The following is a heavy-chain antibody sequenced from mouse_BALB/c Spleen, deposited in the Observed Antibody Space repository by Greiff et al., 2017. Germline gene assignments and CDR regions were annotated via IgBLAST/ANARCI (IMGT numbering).Heavy chain of an antibody. CDR2: ISSGSSTI. CDR3: ARCDVGGYAMDY. CDR1: GFTFSSFG. Sequence: EVQLVESGGGLVQPGGSRKLSCAASGFTFSSFGMHWVRQAPEKGLEWVAYISSGSSTIYYADTVKGRFTISRDNPKNTLFLQMTSLRSEDTAMYYCARCDVGGYAMDYWGQGTSVTVSS. V-gene: IGHV5-17*02. J-gene: IGHJ4*01.